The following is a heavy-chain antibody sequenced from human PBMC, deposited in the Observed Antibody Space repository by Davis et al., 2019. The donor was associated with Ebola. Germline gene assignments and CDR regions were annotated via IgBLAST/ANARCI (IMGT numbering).Heavy chain of an antibody. J-gene: IGHJ5*01. V-gene: IGHV3-13*01. CDR2: IGAAGDT. CDR3: ARAGFGSTWFDC. D-gene: IGHD6-13*01. CDR1: GFTFRSYD. Sequence: GESLKISCAASGFTFRSYDMHWVRQATGKGLEWVSAIGAAGDTYYPVSVKCRLTISRENAKNSLYLQMNSLRAEDTAVYYCARAGFGSTWFDCWSQGSLVSVSS.